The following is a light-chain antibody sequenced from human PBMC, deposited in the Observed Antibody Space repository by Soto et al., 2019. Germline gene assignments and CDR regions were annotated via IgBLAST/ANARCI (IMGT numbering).Light chain of an antibody. CDR1: QNITRGF. CDR3: QQYGSSVI. V-gene: IGKV3-20*01. J-gene: IGKJ4*01. Sequence: DIVLTQSPGTLSLSPGDRATLSCRASQNITRGFLGWYQQKPGQSPRLLISAASSRATAVPDRFSGSGSGTDFTLTINRLETEDFAVYYCQQYGSSVIFGGGTKVEIX. CDR2: AAS.